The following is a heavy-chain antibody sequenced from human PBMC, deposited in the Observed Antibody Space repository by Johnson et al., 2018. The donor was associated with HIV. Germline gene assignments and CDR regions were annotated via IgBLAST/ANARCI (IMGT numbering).Heavy chain of an antibody. CDR2: IKQDGSEK. Sequence: VQLVESGGGLVQPGGSLRLSCEASGFTFSSYWMSWVRQAPGKGLEWVANIKQDGSEKFYVDSVKGRFTISRDNAKNSLYLQMKSLRVEDTAVYYCARDGRWPRDAFDIWGQGTMVTVSS. D-gene: IGHD4-23*01. J-gene: IGHJ3*02. V-gene: IGHV3-7*01. CDR1: GFTFSSYW. CDR3: ARDGRWPRDAFDI.